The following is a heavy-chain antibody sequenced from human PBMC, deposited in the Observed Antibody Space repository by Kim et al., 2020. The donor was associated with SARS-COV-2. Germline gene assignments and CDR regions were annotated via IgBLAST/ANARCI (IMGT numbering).Heavy chain of an antibody. J-gene: IGHJ4*02. CDR2: IIPIFGTA. CDR1: GGTFSSYA. V-gene: IGHV1-69*13. Sequence: SVKVSCKASGGTFSSYAISWVRQAPGQGLEWMGGIIPIFGTANYAQKFQGRVTITADESTSTAYMELSSLRSEDTAVYYCALEGYYGSGSEGGFDYWGQGTLVTVSS. D-gene: IGHD3-10*01. CDR3: ALEGYYGSGSEGGFDY.